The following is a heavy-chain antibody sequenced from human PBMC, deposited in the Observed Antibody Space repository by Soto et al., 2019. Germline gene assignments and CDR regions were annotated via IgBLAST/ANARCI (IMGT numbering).Heavy chain of an antibody. CDR2: IIPIFGTA. CDR1: GVTFSSYA. J-gene: IGHJ5*02. Sequence: ASVRVSCKASGVTFSSYAISWVRQSPGQGLEWMGGIIPIFGTANYAQKFQGRVTITADKSTSTAYMELSSLRSEDTAVYYCARDLYQLLYQNWFDPWGQGTLVTVSS. V-gene: IGHV1-69*06. D-gene: IGHD2-2*02. CDR3: ARDLYQLLYQNWFDP.